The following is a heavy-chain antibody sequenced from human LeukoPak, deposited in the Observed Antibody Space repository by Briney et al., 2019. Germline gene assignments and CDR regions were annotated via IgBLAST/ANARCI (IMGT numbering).Heavy chain of an antibody. V-gene: IGHV1-69*13. D-gene: IGHD2-15*01. Sequence: GASVKVSCKASGGTFSSYAISWVRQAPGQGLEWMGGIIPIFGTANYAQKFQGRVTITADESTSTAYMELSSLRSEDTAVYYCARDHCSGGSCYSAFDYWGQGTLVTVSS. CDR2: IIPIFGTA. CDR3: ARDHCSGGSCYSAFDY. CDR1: GGTFSSYA. J-gene: IGHJ4*02.